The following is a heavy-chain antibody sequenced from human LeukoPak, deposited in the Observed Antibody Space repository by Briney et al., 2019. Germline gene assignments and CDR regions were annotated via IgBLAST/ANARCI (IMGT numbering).Heavy chain of an antibody. CDR1: GFSSSNNY. CDR3: ARDVEGATIGHYFDF. V-gene: IGHV4-59*01. Sequence: SETLSLTCSVSGFSSSNNYWSWIRQSPGKGLEWIGYIHYRGYTYYNPYLESRVTISVDTSQIRFSLKLISVTAADTAIYYCARDVEGATIGHYFDFWGQGILVTVSS. D-gene: IGHD5-12*01. CDR2: IHYRGYT. J-gene: IGHJ4*02.